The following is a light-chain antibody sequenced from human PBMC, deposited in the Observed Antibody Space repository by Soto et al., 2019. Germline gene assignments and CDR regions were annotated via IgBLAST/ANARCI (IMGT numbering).Light chain of an antibody. CDR2: EVT. J-gene: IGLJ2*01. CDR1: SIDVGTYNL. CDR3: CSYAGSKTFVV. Sequence: QSVLTQPASVSGSPGQSITISCTGTSIDVGTYNLVSWYRQYPGKAPKLLLYEVTKLPSGVSNRFSGSKSGNTACLTISGLQAEDEADYFCCSYAGSKTFVVFGGGTKLTVL. V-gene: IGLV2-23*02.